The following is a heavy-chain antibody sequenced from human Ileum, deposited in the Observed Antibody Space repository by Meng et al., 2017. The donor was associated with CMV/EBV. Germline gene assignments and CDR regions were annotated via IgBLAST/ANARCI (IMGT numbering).Heavy chain of an antibody. Sequence: NYGVTWVRKAPGQGLEWMGWISGYNDNTLYAQKLQGRVTMTTDTSTSTAYMELRSLTPDDTAVYYCARERTRYCSTTTCLYNWFDPWGQGTLVTVSS. J-gene: IGHJ5*02. V-gene: IGHV1-18*01. CDR3: ARERTRYCSTTTCLYNWFDP. D-gene: IGHD2-2*01. CDR2: ISGYNDNT. CDR1: NYG.